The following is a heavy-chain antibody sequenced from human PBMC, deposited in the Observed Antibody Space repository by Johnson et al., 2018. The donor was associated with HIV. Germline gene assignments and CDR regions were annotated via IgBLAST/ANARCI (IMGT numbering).Heavy chain of an antibody. Sequence: QVQLLESGGGVVQPGRSLRLSCAASGFTFSTYAMHWVRQVPGKGLEWVALISYDGSNKYYADSVKGRFTISRDNSKTTLFLHINSLRAEDTAVYYCARGGRWGWRGNDAFDIWGQGTMVTVSS. CDR3: ARGGRWGWRGNDAFDI. CDR2: ISYDGSNK. J-gene: IGHJ3*02. V-gene: IGHV3-30*04. D-gene: IGHD3-3*01. CDR1: GFTFSTYA.